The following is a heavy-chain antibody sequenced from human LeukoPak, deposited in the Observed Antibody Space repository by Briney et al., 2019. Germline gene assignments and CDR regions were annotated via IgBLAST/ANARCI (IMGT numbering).Heavy chain of an antibody. D-gene: IGHD6-13*01. V-gene: IGHV4-59*01. CDR3: ARVRSWSDFDY. CDR2: IYYSGST. Sequence: SETLSLTCTVSGGSISSYYWSWIRQPPGKGLEWIGYIYYSGSTYYNPSLKSRVTISIDTSKNQSSLRLSSVTAADTAVYYCARVRSWSDFDYWGQGTLVTVSS. J-gene: IGHJ4*02. CDR1: GGSISSYY.